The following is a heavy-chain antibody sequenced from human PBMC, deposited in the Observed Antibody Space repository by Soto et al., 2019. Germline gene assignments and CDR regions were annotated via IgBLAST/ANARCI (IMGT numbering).Heavy chain of an antibody. CDR1: GGSISSNSYY. CDR2: NYYSGGT. CDR3: ARPTRIGSGWYSMGHVGV. D-gene: IGHD6-19*01. Sequence: PSEALSLTCASCGGSISSNSYYLGWVRQPPGEGLGWIRRNYYSGGTSYNPYLRSRVTISVDTSKNQYSLKLSCVTAADTAVYYCARPTRIGSGWYSMGHVGVWAPGTTVTVSS. V-gene: IGHV4-39*01. J-gene: IGHJ6*02.